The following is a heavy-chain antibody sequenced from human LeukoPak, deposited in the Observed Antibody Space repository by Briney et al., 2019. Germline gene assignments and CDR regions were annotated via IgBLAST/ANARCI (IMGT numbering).Heavy chain of an antibody. CDR3: ARRVGRYFGERAYYYNYMDV. V-gene: IGHV4-34*01. Sequence: PGGSLRLSCAASGFTFSSYGMSWIRQPPGKGLEWIGEINHSGSTKYNPSLKSRVTISVDTSKKQFSLKLSSVTAADTAVYYCARRVGRYFGERAYYYNYMDVWGKGTTVTISS. J-gene: IGHJ6*03. D-gene: IGHD3-10*01. CDR1: GFTFSSYG. CDR2: INHSGST.